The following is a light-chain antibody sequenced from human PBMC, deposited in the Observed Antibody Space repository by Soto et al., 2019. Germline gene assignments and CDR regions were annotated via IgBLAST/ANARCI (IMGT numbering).Light chain of an antibody. CDR2: EAS. CDR1: QGIVKY. CDR3: LQHDSYPLT. J-gene: IGKJ4*01. V-gene: IGKV1-17*03. Sequence: DIQMTQSPSAMSASVGDRVTITCRARQGIVKYFAWFQQKPGKAPKRLIYEASSLQSGVPARFSGSGSGTEFTLTISSLQPEDSAVYYCLQHDSYPLTCGGGTKVEIK.